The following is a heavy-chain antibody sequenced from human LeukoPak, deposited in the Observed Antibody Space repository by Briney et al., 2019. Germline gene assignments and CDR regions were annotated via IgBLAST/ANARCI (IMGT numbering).Heavy chain of an antibody. J-gene: IGHJ4*02. D-gene: IGHD2-21*02. V-gene: IGHV3-48*03. CDR2: TRSSGRTI. CDR1: GFTFSSYE. CDR3: ARGKDVVVTALDY. Sequence: GGSLRLSCAASGFTFSSYEMNWVRQAPGKGLEWISYTRSSGRTINYAASVKGRFTISRDNAKNSLYLQMNSLRAEDTAVYYCARGKDVVVTALDYWGQGTLVTVSS.